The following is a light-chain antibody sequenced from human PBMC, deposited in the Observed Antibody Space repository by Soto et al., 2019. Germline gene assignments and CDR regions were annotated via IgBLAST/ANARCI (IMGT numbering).Light chain of an antibody. V-gene: IGLV2-14*01. CDR2: DVS. J-gene: IGLJ2*01. CDR1: SSDVGGYNH. Sequence: QSALTQPASVSGSPGQSITISCTGTSSDVGGYNHVSWYQQHPGKAPKLMIYDVSNRPSGVSTRFSGSKSGNTASLTISGLQAEDEADYYCTSYTSSSTLVFGGGTKLTVL. CDR3: TSYTSSSTLV.